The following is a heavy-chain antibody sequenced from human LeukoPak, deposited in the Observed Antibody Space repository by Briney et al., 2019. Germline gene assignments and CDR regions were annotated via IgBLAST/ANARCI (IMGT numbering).Heavy chain of an antibody. J-gene: IGHJ4*02. CDR3: ARDWGGSGPTSHDY. CDR2: IKQDGSEK. D-gene: IGHD3-16*01. CDR1: GFTFSSYW. V-gene: IGHV3-7*01. Sequence: GGSLRLSCAASGFTFSSYWMSWVRQAPGKGLEWMANIKQDGSEKYYVYSVKGRFTISRDNAKNSLYLQMNSLRAEDTAVYYCARDWGGSGPTSHDYWGQGTLVTVSS.